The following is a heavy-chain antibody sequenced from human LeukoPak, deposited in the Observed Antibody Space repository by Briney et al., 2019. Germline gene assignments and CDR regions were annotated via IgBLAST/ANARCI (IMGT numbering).Heavy chain of an antibody. Sequence: SETLSLTCAVYGVSLRGYYWSWIRQSPEKGLEWIGEISHEGDSIYNPSLKSRVTLSVDMSKNQFSLKLRSVTAADTAVYYCARGRNYVSDYYFDVWGKGTTVIVS. D-gene: IGHD1-7*01. CDR2: ISHEGDS. V-gene: IGHV4-34*01. CDR1: GVSLRGYY. CDR3: ARGRNYVSDYYFDV. J-gene: IGHJ6*03.